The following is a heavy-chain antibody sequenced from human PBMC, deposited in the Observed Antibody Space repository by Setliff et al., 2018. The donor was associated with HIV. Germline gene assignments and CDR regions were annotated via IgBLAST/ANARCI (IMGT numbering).Heavy chain of an antibody. D-gene: IGHD1-20*01. V-gene: IGHV4-39*07. J-gene: IGHJ5*02. Sequence: PSETLSLTCTASGGSFTSRSYYWGWIRQPPGKGLEWIGSIFYSGITYYNPSLKSRVTISVDTSKNQFSLKLNSVTAADTAVYYCARDLPELTGRSFDPWGQGTLVTVSS. CDR3: ARDLPELTGRSFDP. CDR1: GGSFTSRSYY. CDR2: IFYSGIT.